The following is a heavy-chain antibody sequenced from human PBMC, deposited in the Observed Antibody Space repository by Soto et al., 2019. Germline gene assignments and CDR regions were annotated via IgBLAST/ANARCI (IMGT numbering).Heavy chain of an antibody. CDR2: IYYSGST. V-gene: IGHV4-59*01. D-gene: IGHD2-2*01. Sequence: SETLSLTCTVSGGSISSYYWSWIRQPPGKGLEWIGYIYYSGSTNYNPSLKSRVTISVDTSKNQFSLKLSSVTAADTAVYYCARADGIVVVPAATDVAFDIWGQGTMVTVSS. J-gene: IGHJ3*02. CDR3: ARADGIVVVPAATDVAFDI. CDR1: GGSISSYY.